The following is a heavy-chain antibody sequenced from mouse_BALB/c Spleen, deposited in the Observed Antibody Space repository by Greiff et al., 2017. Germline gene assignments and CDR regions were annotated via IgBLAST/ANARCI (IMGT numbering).Heavy chain of an antibody. CDR2: IYPGNGDT. V-gene: IGHV1-12*01. CDR1: GYTFTSYN. J-gene: IGHJ2*01. Sequence: QVQLQQPGAELVKPGASVKMSCKASGYTFTSYNMHWVKQTPGQGLEWIGAIYPGNGDTSYNQKFKGKATLTADKSSSTAYMQLSSLTSEDSAVYYCARSRLGYYFDYWGQGTTLTVSS. CDR3: ARSRLGYYFDY. D-gene: IGHD3-1*01.